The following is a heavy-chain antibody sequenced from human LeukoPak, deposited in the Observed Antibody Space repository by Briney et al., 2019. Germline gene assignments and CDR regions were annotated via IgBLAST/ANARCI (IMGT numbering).Heavy chain of an antibody. J-gene: IGHJ6*03. CDR2: IYYSGST. D-gene: IGHD3-3*01. CDR1: GGSISSYY. V-gene: IGHV4-59*01. CDR3: ARDSDFWSGYYYMDV. Sequence: SGTLSLTCTVSGGSISSYYWSWIRQPPGKGLEWIGYIYYSGSTNYNPSLKSRVTISVDTSKNQFSLKLSSVTAADTAVYYCARDSDFWSGYYYMDVWGKGTTVTVSS.